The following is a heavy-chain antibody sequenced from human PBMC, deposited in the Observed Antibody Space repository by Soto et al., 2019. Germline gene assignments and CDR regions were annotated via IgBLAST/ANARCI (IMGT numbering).Heavy chain of an antibody. V-gene: IGHV3-72*01. J-gene: IGHJ4*02. D-gene: IGHD3-10*01. Sequence: GGSLRLSCAASGFASSDHYMDWVRQAPGKGLEWLGRTKNKGQSFTIEYAPSVKGRFIISRDDSKNSVFLQINSLRTDDTAVYYCAKPHYGSGTGTYYGIAWGQGTLVTVSS. CDR3: AKPHYGSGTGTYYGIA. CDR2: TKNKGQSFTI. CDR1: GFASSDHY.